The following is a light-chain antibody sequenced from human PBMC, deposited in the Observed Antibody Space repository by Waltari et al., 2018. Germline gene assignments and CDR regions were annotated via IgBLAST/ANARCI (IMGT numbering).Light chain of an antibody. Sequence: DIQMTQSPSTLSASVGDRGTITCRASQSITNWLAWYQQKPGKAPKLLIYKASNLESGVPSRFSGSGSGTEFTLTISSLQPDDFATYYCQQYDNYWTFGQGTKVEIK. V-gene: IGKV1-5*03. CDR3: QQYDNYWT. CDR1: QSITNW. CDR2: KAS. J-gene: IGKJ1*01.